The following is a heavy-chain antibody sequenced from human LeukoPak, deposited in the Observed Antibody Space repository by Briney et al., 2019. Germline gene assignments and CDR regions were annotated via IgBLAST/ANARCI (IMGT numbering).Heavy chain of an antibody. J-gene: IGHJ4*02. V-gene: IGHV4-59*01. Sequence: PSETLFLTCTVSGGSISGNYWHWIRQPPGKGLEWIGYITYSGSTTYNPSLKSRVTISVDKPMNQFSLKLSSVTAADTAVYYCARDGTAWYNYFDYWGQGTLVTVSS. CDR3: ARDGTAWYNYFDY. D-gene: IGHD6-19*01. CDR1: GGSISGNY. CDR2: ITYSGST.